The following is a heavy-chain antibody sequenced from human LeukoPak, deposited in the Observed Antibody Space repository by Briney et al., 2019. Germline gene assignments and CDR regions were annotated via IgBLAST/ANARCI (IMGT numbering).Heavy chain of an antibody. J-gene: IGHJ4*02. Sequence: GGSLRLSCAASGFTFSSYGMHWVRQAPGKGLEWAAFIRYDGSNKYYADSVKGRFTISRDNSKNTLYLQMNSLRAEDTAVYYCAREPIAVAGKFDYWGQGTLVTVSS. CDR2: IRYDGSNK. CDR3: AREPIAVAGKFDY. D-gene: IGHD6-19*01. V-gene: IGHV3-30*02. CDR1: GFTFSSYG.